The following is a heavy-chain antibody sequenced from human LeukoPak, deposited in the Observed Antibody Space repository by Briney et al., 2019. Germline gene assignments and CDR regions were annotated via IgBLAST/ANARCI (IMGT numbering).Heavy chain of an antibody. CDR1: GYNFLTHG. Sequence: PGASVKVSCKASGYNFLTHGISWVRQAPGQGPEWMGWISTNNGNTNYAQKFQGRVTMTTDTSTATVYMELRNLRSDDTAVYYCAREDDFRTGYWSHWGQGTLVTVSS. J-gene: IGHJ4*02. CDR3: AREDDFRTGYWSH. CDR2: ISTNNGNT. V-gene: IGHV1-18*04. D-gene: IGHD3/OR15-3a*01.